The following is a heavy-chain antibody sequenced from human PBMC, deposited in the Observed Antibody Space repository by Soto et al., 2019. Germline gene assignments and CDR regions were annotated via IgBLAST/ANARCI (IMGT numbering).Heavy chain of an antibody. CDR3: ARDLPVAEVPNPFDY. CDR1: GFTFSSYA. CDR2: ISYDGSNK. D-gene: IGHD6-19*01. V-gene: IGHV3-30-3*01. Sequence: QVQLVESGGGVVQPGRSLRLSCAASGFTFSSYAMHWVRQAPGKGLEWVAVISYDGSNKYYADSVKGRFTISRDNSKNTLYLQMNSLRAEDTAVYYCARDLPVAEVPNPFDYWGQGTLVTVSS. J-gene: IGHJ4*02.